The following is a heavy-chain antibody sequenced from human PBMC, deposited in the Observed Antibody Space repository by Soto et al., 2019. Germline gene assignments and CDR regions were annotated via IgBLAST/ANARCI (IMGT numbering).Heavy chain of an antibody. D-gene: IGHD6-13*01. Sequence: EVQLVESGGGLVQPGRSLRLSCTASGFTFGDYAMSWFRQAPGKGLEWVGFIRSKAYGGTTEYAASVKGRFTISRDDSKSIAYLQMNSLKTEDTAVYYCTRPAAAEGDYYYYMDVWGKGTTVTVSS. V-gene: IGHV3-49*03. CDR3: TRPAAAEGDYYYYMDV. CDR1: GFTFGDYA. CDR2: IRSKAYGGTT. J-gene: IGHJ6*03.